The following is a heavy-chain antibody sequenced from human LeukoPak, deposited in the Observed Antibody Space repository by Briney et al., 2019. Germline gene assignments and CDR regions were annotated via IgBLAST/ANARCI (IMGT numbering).Heavy chain of an antibody. D-gene: IGHD6-6*01. CDR1: GGSISGSNYH. CDR3: ARHSSAARPNFDY. V-gene: IGHV4-39*01. CDR2: IYYSGTT. Sequence: SETLSLTCTVSGGSISGSNYHWGWIRQPPGKGLEWIGSIYYSGTTYYNPSLKSRVTISVDTSKNQFSLEVTSMTAADTAVYYCARHSSAARPNFDYRGQGTLVTVSS. J-gene: IGHJ4*02.